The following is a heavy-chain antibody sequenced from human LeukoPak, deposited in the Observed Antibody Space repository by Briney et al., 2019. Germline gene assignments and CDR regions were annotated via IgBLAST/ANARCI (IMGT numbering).Heavy chain of an antibody. CDR1: GFSFSSYW. V-gene: IGHV3-74*03. CDR3: AKAINYNFDY. CDR2: ISSDGSST. Sequence: GGSLRLSCAASGFSFSSYWMHWVRQAPGKGLVWVSRISSDGSSTTYADSVKGRFTISRDNAKNSLYLQMVSLRAEDTAVYYRAKAINYNFDYWGQGTLVTVSS. J-gene: IGHJ4*02. D-gene: IGHD4-11*01.